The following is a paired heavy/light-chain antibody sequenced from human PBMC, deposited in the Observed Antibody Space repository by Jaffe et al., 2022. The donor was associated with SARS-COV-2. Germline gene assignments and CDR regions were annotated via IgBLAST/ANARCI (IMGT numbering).Light chain of an antibody. CDR3: QQRSNWPPLIT. Sequence: EIVLTQSPATLSLSPGERATLSCRASQSVSSYLAWYQQKPGQAPRLLIYDASNRATGIPARFSGSGSGTDFTLTISSLEPEDFAVYYCQQRSNWPPLITFGQGTRLEIK. CDR1: QSVSSY. CDR2: DAS. J-gene: IGKJ5*01. V-gene: IGKV3-11*01.
Heavy chain of an antibody. CDR2: IDWDDDK. D-gene: IGHD2-15*01. J-gene: IGHJ4*02. V-gene: IGHV2-70*01. Sequence: QVTLRESGPALVKPTQTLTLTCTFSGFSLSTSGMCVSWIRQPPGKALEWLALIDWDDDKYYSTSLKTRLTISKDTSKNQVVLTMTNMDPVDTATYYCARIGSSGGSCYSRSVYFDYWGQGTLVTVSS. CDR3: ARIGSSGGSCYSRSVYFDY. CDR1: GFSLSTSGMC.